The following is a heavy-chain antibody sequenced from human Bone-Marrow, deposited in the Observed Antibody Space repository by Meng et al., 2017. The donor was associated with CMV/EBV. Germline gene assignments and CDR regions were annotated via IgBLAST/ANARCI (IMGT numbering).Heavy chain of an antibody. CDR2: IYYSGST. V-gene: IGHV4-61*01. Sequence: SETLSLTCTVSGGSVSSGSYYWSWIRQPPGKGLEWIGYIYYSGSTNYNPSLKSRVTISVDTSKNQFSLKLSSVTAADTAVYYCARVYRYYDVWSGYYFDDWGQGTLVTVSS. CDR3: ARVYRYYDVWSGYYFDD. CDR1: GGSVSSGSYY. D-gene: IGHD3-3*01. J-gene: IGHJ4*02.